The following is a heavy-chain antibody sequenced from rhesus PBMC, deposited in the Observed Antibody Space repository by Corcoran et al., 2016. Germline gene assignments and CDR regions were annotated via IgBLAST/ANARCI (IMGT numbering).Heavy chain of an antibody. J-gene: IGHJ4*01. V-gene: IGHV4-80*01. CDR2: INGNTGNT. D-gene: IGHD6-31*01. CDR1: GASISSDW. Sequence: QVQLQESGPGLVKPSETLSLTCTVSGASISSDWWSWVRQPPGKGLEWIGEINGNTGNTNYTPSLESRVTISTDASKKQFSLKLTSVTAADTAVYHCTREKAASIDYWGQGVLVTASS. CDR3: TREKAASIDY.